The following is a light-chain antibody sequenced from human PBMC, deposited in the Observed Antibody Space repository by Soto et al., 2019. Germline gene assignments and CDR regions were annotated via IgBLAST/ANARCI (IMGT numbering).Light chain of an antibody. CDR1: QSVSSSY. V-gene: IGKV3-20*01. CDR2: GAS. J-gene: IGKJ1*01. Sequence: LTPSPCTVALSQGERATLSCRTRQSVSSSYLAWYQQKPGHAPSLLIYGASNRATGIPDRFSGSGSGTYFTLTISRLEPEDFAVYYCQQYGTSGTFGQGTNVDIK. CDR3: QQYGTSGT.